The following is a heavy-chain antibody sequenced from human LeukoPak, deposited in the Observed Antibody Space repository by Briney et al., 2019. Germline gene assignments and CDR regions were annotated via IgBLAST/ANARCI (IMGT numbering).Heavy chain of an antibody. D-gene: IGHD3-16*02. CDR2: ISSGSGTI. Sequence: GGSLRLSCAASGFTFSSNTMNWVRQAPGKGLEWVSYISSGSGTIHYADSVKGRFTISRDNAKNSLYLQMNSLGIEDTALYYCSKDISAGGLDVWGPGTPVTVSS. J-gene: IGHJ6*02. V-gene: IGHV3-48*04. CDR3: SKDISAGGLDV. CDR1: GFTFSSNT.